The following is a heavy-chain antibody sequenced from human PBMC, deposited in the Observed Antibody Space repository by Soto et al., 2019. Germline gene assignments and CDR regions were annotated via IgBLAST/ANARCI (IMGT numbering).Heavy chain of an antibody. CDR1: GGSISSYY. CDR3: ARLGVAGSEIDH. CDR2: IYYSGST. D-gene: IGHD6-19*01. Sequence: SETLSLTCSVSGGSISSYYWSWIRQPPGKGLEWIGYIYYSGSTYYNPSLKSRVTISVDTSKNQFSLKLSSVTAADTAVYYCARLGVAGSEIDHWGPGTLVTVSS. V-gene: IGHV4-59*01. J-gene: IGHJ4*02.